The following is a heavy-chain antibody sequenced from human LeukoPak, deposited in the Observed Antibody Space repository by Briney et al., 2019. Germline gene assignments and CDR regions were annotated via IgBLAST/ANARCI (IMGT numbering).Heavy chain of an antibody. CDR3: ARSDYYDSSGSDY. CDR1: GFTSSDYY. V-gene: IGHV3-11*01. CDR2: ISSSGSTI. J-gene: IGHJ4*02. D-gene: IGHD3-22*01. Sequence: GGSLRLSCAASGFTSSDYYMSWIRQAPGKGLEWVSYISSSGSTIYYADPVKGRFTISRDNAKNSLYLQMNSLRAEDTAVYYCARSDYYDSSGSDYWGQGTLVTVSS.